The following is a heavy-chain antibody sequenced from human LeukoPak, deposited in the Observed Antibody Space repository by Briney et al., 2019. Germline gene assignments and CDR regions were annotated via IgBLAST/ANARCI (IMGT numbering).Heavy chain of an antibody. CDR3: ARDLGGYSYGSHFDY. D-gene: IGHD5-18*01. V-gene: IGHV3-21*01. Sequence: GGSLRLSCAASGFTFSSYSMNWVRQAPGKGLEWVSSISTSSSYIYYADSVKGRFTISRDNARNSLYLHMNSLRAEDTAVYYCARDLGGYSYGSHFDYWGQGTLVTVSS. J-gene: IGHJ4*02. CDR1: GFTFSSYS. CDR2: ISTSSSYI.